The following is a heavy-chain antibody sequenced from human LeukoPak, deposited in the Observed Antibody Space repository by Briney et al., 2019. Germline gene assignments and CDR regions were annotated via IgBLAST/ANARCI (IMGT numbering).Heavy chain of an antibody. CDR3: AKYREGRDGYNFGYYYYYMDV. CDR1: GFTFSSYA. CDR2: ISGSGGST. D-gene: IGHD5-24*01. V-gene: IGHV3-23*01. Sequence: GGSLRLSCAASGFTFSSYAMSWVRQAPGKGLEWVSAISGSGGSTYYADSVKGRFTISRDNSKNTLYLQMNSLRAEDTAVYYCAKYREGRDGYNFGYYYYYMDVWGKGTTVTVSS. J-gene: IGHJ6*03.